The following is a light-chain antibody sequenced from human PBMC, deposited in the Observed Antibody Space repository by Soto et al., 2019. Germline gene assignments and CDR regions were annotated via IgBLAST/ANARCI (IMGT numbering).Light chain of an antibody. J-gene: IGLJ1*01. CDR3: SSYAGSNNYV. CDR2: VVS. V-gene: IGLV2-14*01. Sequence: QSLLTQPASVSGSPGQSIAISCTGTSSDDGGYNYVSWHQQHPGKAPKVLISVVSNQPSGVSNRFSGSKSGNTASLTISGLQAEDEAHYYCSSYAGSNNYVLGSGTKITVL. CDR1: SSDDGGYNY.